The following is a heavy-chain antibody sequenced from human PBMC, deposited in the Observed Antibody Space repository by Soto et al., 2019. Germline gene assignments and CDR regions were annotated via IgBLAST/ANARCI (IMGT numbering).Heavy chain of an antibody. CDR3: TAQFYFDASGYSFDL. Sequence: GSLRLSCAAAGFTFNNAWMGWVRQAPGQGLEWVGHMKSKSEGETTDYAAPVKGRFTISRDDSKNTVYLQMNSLTTEDTAVYYCTAQFYFDASGYSFDLWGQGALLTVSS. J-gene: IGHJ4*02. D-gene: IGHD3-22*01. V-gene: IGHV3-15*01. CDR2: MKSKSEGETT. CDR1: GFTFNNAW.